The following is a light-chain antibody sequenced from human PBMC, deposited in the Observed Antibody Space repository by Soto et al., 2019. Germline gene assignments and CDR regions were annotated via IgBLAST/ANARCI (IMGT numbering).Light chain of an antibody. CDR3: QQYGSSGT. CDR1: QSVSNNY. J-gene: IGKJ1*01. V-gene: IGKV3-20*01. Sequence: EIVLTQSPGTLSLPPGERAPLSCMASQSVSNNYLAWYQQKPGQAPRLLIYGASNRATGIPDRFSGSGSGTDFTLTISRLEPEDFAVYYCQQYGSSGTFGQRTEVNI. CDR2: GAS.